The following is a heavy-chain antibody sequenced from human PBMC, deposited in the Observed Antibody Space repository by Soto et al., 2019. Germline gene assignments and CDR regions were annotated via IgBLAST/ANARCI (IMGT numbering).Heavy chain of an antibody. CDR2: IYYSGST. CDR1: GGSISSGGYY. D-gene: IGHD5-12*01. V-gene: IGHV4-31*03. CDR3: ARVGTEMATSTEIDY. J-gene: IGHJ4*02. Sequence: SETLSLTCTVSGGSISSGGYYWSWIRQHPGKGLEWIGYIYYSGSTYYNPSLKSRVTISVDTSKNQFSLKLSSVTAADTAVYYCARVGTEMATSTEIDYWGQGTLVTVSS.